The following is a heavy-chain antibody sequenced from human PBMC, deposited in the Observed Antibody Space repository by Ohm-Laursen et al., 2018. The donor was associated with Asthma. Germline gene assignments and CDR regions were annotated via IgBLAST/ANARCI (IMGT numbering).Heavy chain of an antibody. Sequence: SVKVSCKTSGGTFSSYAISWVRQAPGQGLEWMGGIIPIFGIANYAQKFQGRVTITADKSTSTAYMELSSLRSEDTAVYYCARASYCGGDCQSLGWFDPWGQGTLVTVSS. J-gene: IGHJ5*02. CDR1: GGTFSSYA. D-gene: IGHD2-21*01. CDR2: IIPIFGIA. CDR3: ARASYCGGDCQSLGWFDP. V-gene: IGHV1-69*10.